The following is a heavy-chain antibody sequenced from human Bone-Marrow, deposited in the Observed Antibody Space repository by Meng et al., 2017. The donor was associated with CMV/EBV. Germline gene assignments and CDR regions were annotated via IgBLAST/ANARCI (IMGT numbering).Heavy chain of an antibody. CDR3: AGIAAASTLWYYDHGMDV. V-gene: IGHV4-39*07. CDR2: IYYSGST. CDR1: GGSISSSSYY. D-gene: IGHD6-13*01. Sequence: SETLSLTCTVSGGSISSSSYYWGWIRQPPGKGLEWIGSIYYSGSTYYNPSLKSRVTISVDTYQNQFSLKLRSVTAADTAVYYRAGIAAASTLWYYDHGMDVWGQGTTVTVSS. J-gene: IGHJ6*02.